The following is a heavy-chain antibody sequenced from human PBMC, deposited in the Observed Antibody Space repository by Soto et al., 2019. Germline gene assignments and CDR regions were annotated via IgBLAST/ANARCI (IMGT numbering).Heavy chain of an antibody. CDR1: GGSVTSYH. D-gene: IGHD2-2*02. V-gene: IGHV4-59*02. Sequence: PSETLSLTCVVSGGSVTSYHWSWIRQFPGKGLEWIAYTAYTGNTNYNPSLKSRVTISIDTTKNQLSLKLTSMTAADTAVYYCARAGDDCGTARCYMIYYWGQGTQVTVSS. CDR2: TAYTGNT. J-gene: IGHJ4*02. CDR3: ARAGDDCGTARCYMIYY.